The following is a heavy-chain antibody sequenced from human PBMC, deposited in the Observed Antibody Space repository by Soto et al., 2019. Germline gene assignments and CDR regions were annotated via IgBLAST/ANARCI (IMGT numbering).Heavy chain of an antibody. CDR1: GYTFTRYG. J-gene: IGHJ6*02. Sequence: QGHLVQSGAEVKKPGTSVKVACKASGYTFTRYGISWVRQATGQGLEWMGWISGYNGDTNYAQNLQGRVTMTIDTSTSTAYMELRSLTSDDTAVYYCAKNGQPPYYYYRLDVWGQGTTVTVSS. CDR2: ISGYNGDT. CDR3: AKNGQPPYYYYRLDV. V-gene: IGHV1-18*01. D-gene: IGHD2-8*01.